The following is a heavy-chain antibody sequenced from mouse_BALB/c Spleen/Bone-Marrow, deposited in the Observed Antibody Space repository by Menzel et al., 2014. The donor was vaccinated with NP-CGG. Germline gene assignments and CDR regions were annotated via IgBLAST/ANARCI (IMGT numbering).Heavy chain of an antibody. CDR1: GYSITSGYY. CDR2: ISYDGSN. Sequence: EVQLVESGPGLVKPSQSLSLTCSVTGYSITSGYYWNWIRQFPGNKLEWMGYISYDGSNNYNPSLKNRISITRDTSKNQFFLKLKSVTTEDTARYYCAQAAPTWFAYWGQGTLVTVSA. D-gene: IGHD1-1*01. CDR3: AQAAPTWFAY. V-gene: IGHV3-6*02. J-gene: IGHJ3*01.